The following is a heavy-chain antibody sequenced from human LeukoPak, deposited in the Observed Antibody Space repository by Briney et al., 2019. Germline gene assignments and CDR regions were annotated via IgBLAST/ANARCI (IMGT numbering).Heavy chain of an antibody. V-gene: IGHV4-34*01. D-gene: IGHD3-3*01. Sequence: SETLSLTCAVYGGSFSGYYWSWIRQPPGKGLEWIGETNHSGSTNYNPSLKSRVTISVDTSKNQFSLKLSSVTAADTAAYYCARGERFLEWLLFAYYFDYWGQGTLVTVSS. CDR1: GGSFSGYY. CDR3: ARGERFLEWLLFAYYFDY. CDR2: TNHSGST. J-gene: IGHJ4*02.